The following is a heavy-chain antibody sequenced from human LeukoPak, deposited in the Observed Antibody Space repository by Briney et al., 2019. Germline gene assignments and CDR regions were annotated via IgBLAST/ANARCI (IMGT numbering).Heavy chain of an antibody. CDR3: ARDQGYYDSSGYPTLGY. J-gene: IGHJ4*02. CDR2: IWYDGSDK. Sequence: GGSLRLSCAASGFTFSDYGMHWVRQAPGKGLEWVAVIWYDGSDKYYADSVEGRFTVSRDNSKYTLNLQMNSLRAEDTAVYYCARDQGYYDSSGYPTLGYWGQGTLVTVSS. V-gene: IGHV3-33*01. CDR1: GFTFSDYG. D-gene: IGHD3-22*01.